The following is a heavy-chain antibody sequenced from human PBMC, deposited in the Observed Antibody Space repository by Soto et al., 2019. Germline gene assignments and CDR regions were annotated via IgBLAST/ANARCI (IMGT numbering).Heavy chain of an antibody. Sequence: QVQLVQSGAEVKKPGSSVKVSCKASGGTFSSYAISWVRQAPGQGLEWMGGIIPIFGTANYAQKFQGRVTIXXDXSXXTAYMELSSLRSEDTAVYYCAFNSNFDYYYYGMDVWGQGTTVTVSS. D-gene: IGHD4-4*01. V-gene: IGHV1-69*12. CDR3: AFNSNFDYYYYGMDV. J-gene: IGHJ6*02. CDR1: GGTFSSYA. CDR2: IIPIFGTA.